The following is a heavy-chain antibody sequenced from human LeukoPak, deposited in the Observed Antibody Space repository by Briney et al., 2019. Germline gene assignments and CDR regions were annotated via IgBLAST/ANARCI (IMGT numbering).Heavy chain of an antibody. V-gene: IGHV3-33*01. D-gene: IGHD3-10*01. CDR1: GFSFSVYG. J-gene: IGHJ4*02. Sequence: GGSLRLSCAASGFSFSVYGMHWVRQAPGKGLEWVAVIWHDGSNKYYADSVKGRFTVSRDNSKNTLYLQMNSLRAEDTAVYSCARASGPFDYWGQGTLVSVPS. CDR2: IWHDGSNK. CDR3: ARASGPFDY.